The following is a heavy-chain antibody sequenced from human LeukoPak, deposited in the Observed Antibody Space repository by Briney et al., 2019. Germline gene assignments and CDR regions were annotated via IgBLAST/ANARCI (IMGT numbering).Heavy chain of an antibody. D-gene: IGHD3-22*01. V-gene: IGHV4-59*01. J-gene: IGHJ5*02. CDR2: IYYSGST. CDR1: GDSISSYY. CDR3: ARGFYYDTSDNWFDP. Sequence: SETLSLTCTVSGDSISSYYWSWIRQPPGKGLEWIGYIYYSGSTNYNPSLKSRVTISVDTSKNQFSLKLSSVTAADTAVYYCARGFYYDTSDNWFDPGGQGTLVTVS.